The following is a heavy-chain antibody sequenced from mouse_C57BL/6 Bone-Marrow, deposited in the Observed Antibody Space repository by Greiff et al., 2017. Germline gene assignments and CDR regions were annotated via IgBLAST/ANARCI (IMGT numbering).Heavy chain of an antibody. Sequence: EVKLQESGPGLVKPSQSLSLTCSVTGYSITSGYYWNWIRQFPGNKLEWMGYISYDGSNNYNPSLKNRISITRDTSKNQFFLKLNSVTTEDTATYYCARKWYFDYWGQGTTLTVSS. V-gene: IGHV3-6*01. CDR3: ARKWYFDY. CDR2: ISYDGSN. CDR1: GYSITSGYY. D-gene: IGHD2-1*01. J-gene: IGHJ2*01.